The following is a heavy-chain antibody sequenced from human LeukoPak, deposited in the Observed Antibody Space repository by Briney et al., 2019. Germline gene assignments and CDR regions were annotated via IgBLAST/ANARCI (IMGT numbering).Heavy chain of an antibody. CDR1: GFTFSSYS. V-gene: IGHV3-21*01. D-gene: IGHD2-2*01. Sequence: GGSLRLSCEASGFTFSSYSMNWVRQAPGKGLEWVSSISSSSSNIYYADSVKGRFTISRDNAKNALYLQMNSLRDEDTAEYYCARGYCSSTSCHPYFFDDWGQRTLVTVSS. CDR2: ISSSSSNI. J-gene: IGHJ4*02. CDR3: ARGYCSSTSCHPYFFDD.